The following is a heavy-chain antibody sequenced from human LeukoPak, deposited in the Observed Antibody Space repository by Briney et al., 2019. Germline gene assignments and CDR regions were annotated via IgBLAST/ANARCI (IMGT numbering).Heavy chain of an antibody. Sequence: GGSLRLSCAASGFTFSSYGMHWVRQAPGKGLEWVAFIRYDGSNKYYADSVKGRFTISRDNSKNTLYLQMNSLRAEDTAVYYCARGGSPVHYYHMDVWGKGTTVTISS. CDR3: ARGGSPVHYYHMDV. V-gene: IGHV3-30*02. CDR1: GFTFSSYG. J-gene: IGHJ6*03. D-gene: IGHD1-1*01. CDR2: IRYDGSNK.